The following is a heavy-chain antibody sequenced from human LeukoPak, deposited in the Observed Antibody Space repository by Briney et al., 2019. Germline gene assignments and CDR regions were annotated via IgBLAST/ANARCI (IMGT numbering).Heavy chain of an antibody. J-gene: IGHJ6*03. CDR2: IYYSGST. Sequence: PSETLSLTCTVSGGSISSGGYYWRWIRQHPGKGLEWIGYIYYSGSTYYNPSLKSRVTISVDTSKNQFSLKLSSVTAADTAVYYCARAFSPYYYYYYMDVWGKGTTVTVSS. D-gene: IGHD3-16*01. CDR1: GGSISSGGYY. CDR3: ARAFSPYYYYYYMDV. V-gene: IGHV4-31*03.